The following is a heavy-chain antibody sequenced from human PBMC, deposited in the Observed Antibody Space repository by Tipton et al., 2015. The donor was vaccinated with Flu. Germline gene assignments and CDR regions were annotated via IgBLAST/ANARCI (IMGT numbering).Heavy chain of an antibody. CDR1: GGSISSGSYY. D-gene: IGHD1-26*01. CDR2: IYTSGST. J-gene: IGHJ3*02. CDR3: ARDHHPFSGLYSVGAFDI. V-gene: IGHV4-61*02. Sequence: TLSLTCTVSGGSISSGSYYWSWIRQPAGKGLEWIGRIYTSGSTNYNPSLKSRVTISVDTSKNQFSLKLSSVTAADTAVYYCARDHHPFSGLYSVGAFDIWGQGTMVTVSS.